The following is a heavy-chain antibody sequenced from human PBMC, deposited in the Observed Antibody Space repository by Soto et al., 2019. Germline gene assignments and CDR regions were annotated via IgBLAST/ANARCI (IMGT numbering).Heavy chain of an antibody. CDR1: GFTFSSYA. J-gene: IGHJ4*02. Sequence: LRLSCAASGFTFSSYAMSWVRQAPGKGLEWVSAISGSGGSTYYADSVKGRFTISRDNSKNTLYLQMNSLRAEDTAVYYCAKDVYYDILTGYYPSFDYWGQGTLVTVSS. CDR2: ISGSGGST. CDR3: AKDVYYDILTGYYPSFDY. D-gene: IGHD3-9*01. V-gene: IGHV3-23*01.